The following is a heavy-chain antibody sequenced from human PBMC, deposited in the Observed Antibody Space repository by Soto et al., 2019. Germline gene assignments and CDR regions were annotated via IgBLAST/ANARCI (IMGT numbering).Heavy chain of an antibody. J-gene: IGHJ4*02. Sequence: QVQLVQSGAEVKKPGSSVNVSCKASGGTFSSYAISWVRQAPGEALEWMGGIIPIFGSANYAQKFEGRVTLTADDSTSTAYMELSSLRSDDTAVYYCAITPDYVTPPYYFDYCGQGTLVTVSS. CDR1: GGTFSSYA. CDR3: AITPDYVTPPYYFDY. CDR2: IIPIFGSA. V-gene: IGHV1-69*12. D-gene: IGHD4-17*01.